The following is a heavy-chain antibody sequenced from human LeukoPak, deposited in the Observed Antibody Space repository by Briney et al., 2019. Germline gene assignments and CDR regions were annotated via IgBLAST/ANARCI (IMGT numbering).Heavy chain of an antibody. D-gene: IGHD6-13*01. V-gene: IGHV4-38-2*02. CDR2: IFHSGNT. J-gene: IGHJ6*03. CDR3: ARRASSSWEDYYYYYMDV. Sequence: SETLSLTCTVSGYSISSDYFWAWIRQPPGKGLEWLGNIFHSGNTYYNPSLKSRVTISVDTSKNQFSLKLSSVTAADTAVYYCARRASSSWEDYYYYYMDVWGKGTTVTISS. CDR1: GYSISSDYF.